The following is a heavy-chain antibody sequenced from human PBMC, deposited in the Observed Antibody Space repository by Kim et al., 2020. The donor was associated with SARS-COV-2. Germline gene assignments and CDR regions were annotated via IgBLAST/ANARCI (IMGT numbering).Heavy chain of an antibody. D-gene: IGHD2-2*02. CDR1: GFTFSSYW. CDR2: IKQDGSEK. V-gene: IGHV3-7*01. J-gene: IGHJ3*02. Sequence: GGSLRLSCAASGFTFSSYWMSWVRQAPGKGLEWVANIKQDGSEKYYVDSVKGRFTISRDNAKNSLYLQMNSLRAEDTAVYYCARTQRGYCSSTSCYTGAFDIWGQGTMVTVSS. CDR3: ARTQRGYCSSTSCYTGAFDI.